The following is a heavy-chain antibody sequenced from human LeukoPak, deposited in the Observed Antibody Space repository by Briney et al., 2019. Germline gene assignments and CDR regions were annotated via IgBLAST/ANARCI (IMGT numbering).Heavy chain of an antibody. D-gene: IGHD3-9*01. CDR2: ISSSSSTI. Sequence: PGGSLRLSCAASGFTFSSYSMNWVRQAPGKGLEWVSYISSSSSTIYYADSVKGRFTISRDNSKNTLYLQMNSLRAEDTAAYYCAKERELRYFDWKDAFDIWGQGTMVTVSS. J-gene: IGHJ3*02. CDR3: AKERELRYFDWKDAFDI. CDR1: GFTFSSYS. V-gene: IGHV3-48*01.